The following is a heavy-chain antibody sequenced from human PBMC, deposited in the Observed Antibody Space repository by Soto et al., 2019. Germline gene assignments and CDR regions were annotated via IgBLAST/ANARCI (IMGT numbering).Heavy chain of an antibody. Sequence: PSETLSLTCSVSGGSVNRGGYSWSWIRQPPGKGLEWIGFICPSGSPAYKPSLKSRVTISFDRSNNQISLELSSVTAADTAVYYCARGVLAWGPGTLVTVSS. D-gene: IGHD2-8*01. CDR1: GGSVNRGGYS. V-gene: IGHV4-30-2*01. CDR3: ARGVLA. CDR2: ICPSGSP. J-gene: IGHJ5*02.